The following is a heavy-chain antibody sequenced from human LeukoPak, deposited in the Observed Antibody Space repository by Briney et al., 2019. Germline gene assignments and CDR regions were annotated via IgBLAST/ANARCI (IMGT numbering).Heavy chain of an antibody. CDR3: ARLGIQLWLRGSYFDY. CDR1: GGSFSGYY. Sequence: KPSETLSLTCAVYGGSFSGYYWSWIRQPPGKGLEWIGEINHSGSTNYNPSLKSRVTISVDMSKNQFSLKLSSVTAADTAVYYCARLGIQLWLRGSYFDYWGQGTLVTVSS. J-gene: IGHJ4*02. CDR2: INHSGST. D-gene: IGHD5-18*01. V-gene: IGHV4-34*01.